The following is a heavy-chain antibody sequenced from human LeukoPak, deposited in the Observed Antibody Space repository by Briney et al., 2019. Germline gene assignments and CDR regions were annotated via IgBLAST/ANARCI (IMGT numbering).Heavy chain of an antibody. V-gene: IGHV1-24*01. CDR1: GYTLTELF. Sequence: ASVKVSCKVSGYTLTELFMHWVRQAPGKGLEWMGGFDPEDGETIYAQKFQGRVTMTEDTSTDTAYMELSSLRSEDTAVYYCATDQRIAVAGTELRYWGQGTLVTVSS. D-gene: IGHD6-19*01. CDR2: FDPEDGET. CDR3: ATDQRIAVAGTELRY. J-gene: IGHJ4*02.